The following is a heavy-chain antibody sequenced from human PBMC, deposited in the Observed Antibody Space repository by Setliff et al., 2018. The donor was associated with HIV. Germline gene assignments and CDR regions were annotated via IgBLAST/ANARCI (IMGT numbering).Heavy chain of an antibody. Sequence: GGSLRLSCTASGFMFDDYTMNWVRQPPGKGLEWVSSISSSSTYIYYADSVKGRFTISRDNAKNSLYLQMNSLRAEDTAVYYCARDSFSLPYYYGMDVWGQGTTVTVSS. CDR1: GFMFDDYT. V-gene: IGHV3-21*01. CDR2: ISSSSTYI. D-gene: IGHD2-21*02. CDR3: ARDSFSLPYYYGMDV. J-gene: IGHJ6*02.